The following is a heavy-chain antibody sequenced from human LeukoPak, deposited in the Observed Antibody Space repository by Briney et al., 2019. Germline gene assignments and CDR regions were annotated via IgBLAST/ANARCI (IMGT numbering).Heavy chain of an antibody. CDR2: ISSSGSTI. CDR1: GFTFSDYY. J-gene: IGHJ4*02. CDR3: AGNWNYYSAFDY. V-gene: IGHV3-11*04. Sequence: AGGSLRLSCAASGFTFSDYYMSWIRQAPGKGLEWVSYISSSGSTIYYADSVKGRFTISRDNSKNTLYLQMNSLRAEDTAVYYCAGNWNYYSAFDYWGQGTLVTVSS. D-gene: IGHD1-7*01.